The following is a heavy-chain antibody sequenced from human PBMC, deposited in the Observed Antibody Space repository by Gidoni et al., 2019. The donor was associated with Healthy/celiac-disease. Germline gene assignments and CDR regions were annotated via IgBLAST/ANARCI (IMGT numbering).Heavy chain of an antibody. J-gene: IGHJ4*02. Sequence: EVQLLESGGGLVQPGGSLSLSCAASGFTFSSYAMSWVRQAPGKGLGWVSAISGSGGSTYYADSVKGRFTISRDNSKNTLYLQMNSLRAEDTAVYYCAKDLTYSSSRYWGQGTLVTVSS. CDR2: ISGSGGST. V-gene: IGHV3-23*01. CDR3: AKDLTYSSSRY. D-gene: IGHD6-13*01. CDR1: GFTFSSYA.